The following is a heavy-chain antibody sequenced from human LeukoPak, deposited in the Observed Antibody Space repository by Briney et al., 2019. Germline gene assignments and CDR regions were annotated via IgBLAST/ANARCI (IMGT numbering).Heavy chain of an antibody. Sequence: SGTLSLTCAVSGDSITSTNWWTWVRRPPGKGLEWIGEIYHSGSTNYNPSLKSRVTISLDRSRNQFSLRLNSVTAADTAVYYCARGGNSAWYFDYWGQGTLVTVSS. CDR3: ARGGNSAWYFDY. V-gene: IGHV4-4*02. CDR2: IYHSGST. J-gene: IGHJ4*02. D-gene: IGHD6-19*01. CDR1: GDSITSTNW.